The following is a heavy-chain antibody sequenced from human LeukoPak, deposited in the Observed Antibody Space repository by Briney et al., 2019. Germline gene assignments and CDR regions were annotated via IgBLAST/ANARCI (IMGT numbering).Heavy chain of an antibody. CDR2: INPNSGGT. D-gene: IGHD5-18*01. CDR3: ARGRIQLWYDIDY. V-gene: IGHV1-2*02. CDR1: GYTFTGYY. J-gene: IGHJ4*02. Sequence: ASVKVSCKASGYTFTGYYMHWVRQAPGQGLEWMGWINPNSGGTNYAQKFQRRVTMTRDTYISTAYMEVSRLRSGDTAVYYCARGRIQLWYDIDYWGQGTLVTVSS.